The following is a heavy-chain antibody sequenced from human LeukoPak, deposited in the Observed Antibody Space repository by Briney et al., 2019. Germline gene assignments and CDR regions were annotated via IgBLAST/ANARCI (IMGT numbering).Heavy chain of an antibody. V-gene: IGHV3-23*01. CDR1: GFTFSSYA. D-gene: IGHD3-22*01. Sequence: AGGSLRLSCAASGFTFSSYAMSWVRQAPGKGLEWVSHISGSGGSTYYADSVKGRFTISRDNSKNTLYLQMNSLRAEDTAVYYCARADYYYDSSGYHGDYWGQGTLVTVSS. CDR2: ISGSGGST. J-gene: IGHJ4*02. CDR3: ARADYYYDSSGYHGDY.